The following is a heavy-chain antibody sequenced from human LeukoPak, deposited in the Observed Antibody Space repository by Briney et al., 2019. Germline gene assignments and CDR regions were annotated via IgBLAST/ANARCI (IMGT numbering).Heavy chain of an antibody. J-gene: IGHJ5*02. D-gene: IGHD3-16*02. CDR2: MNPNSGNT. CDR3: ARDNSVGDIAWWFDP. CDR1: GYTFTSSD. Sequence: ASVKVSCKASGYTFTSSDINWVRQATGQGLEWMGGMNPNSGNTGYAQKFQGRVTMTRDMSTTTDYMELSSLRSEDTAVYYCARDNSVGDIAWWFDPWGQGTLVTVSS. V-gene: IGHV1-8*01.